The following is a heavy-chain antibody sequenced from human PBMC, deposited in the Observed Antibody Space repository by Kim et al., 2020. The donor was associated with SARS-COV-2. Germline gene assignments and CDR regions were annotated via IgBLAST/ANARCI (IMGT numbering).Heavy chain of an antibody. V-gene: IGHV3-21*01. D-gene: IGHD2-21*02. CDR1: GFTFSSYS. CDR3: AREDAYCGGDCYYDY. CDR2: ISSSSSYI. Sequence: GGSLRLSCAASGFTFSSYSMNWVRQAPGKGLEWVSSISSSSSYIYYADSVKGRFTISRDNAKNSLYLQMNSLRAEDTAVYYCAREDAYCGGDCYYDYWGQGTLVTVSS. J-gene: IGHJ4*02.